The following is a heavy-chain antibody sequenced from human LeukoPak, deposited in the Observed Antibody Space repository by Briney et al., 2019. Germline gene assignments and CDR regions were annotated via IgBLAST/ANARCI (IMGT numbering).Heavy chain of an antibody. D-gene: IGHD3-16*01. J-gene: IGHJ3*02. CDR2: IKDKTKGGTT. CDR3: TTEVYSYGYHGVDM. CDR1: GFIVTNAW. Sequence: GGSLRLSCAASGFIVTNAWMSWVRQVPGKGLEWLGRIKDKTKGGTTDYAAPVKGRFTISRDESKNTPCRQMNSLKTEDTAVYYCTTEVYSYGYHGVDMWGQGTRVTVSS. V-gene: IGHV3-15*01.